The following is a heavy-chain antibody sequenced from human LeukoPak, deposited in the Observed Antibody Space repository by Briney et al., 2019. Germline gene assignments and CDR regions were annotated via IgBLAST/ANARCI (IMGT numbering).Heavy chain of an antibody. CDR2: ISSSSSYI. Sequence: GGSLRLSCAASGFTVSSNYMSWVRQAPGKGLEWVSSISSSSSYIYYADSVKGRFTISRDNAKNSLYLQMNSLRAEDTAVYYCARVEGYCSSTSCYGYYWGQGTLVTVSS. D-gene: IGHD2-2*01. CDR1: GFTVSSNY. CDR3: ARVEGYCSSTSCYGYY. J-gene: IGHJ4*02. V-gene: IGHV3-21*01.